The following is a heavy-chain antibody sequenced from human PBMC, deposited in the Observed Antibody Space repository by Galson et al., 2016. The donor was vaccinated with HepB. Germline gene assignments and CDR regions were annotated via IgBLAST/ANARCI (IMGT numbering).Heavy chain of an antibody. CDR1: GDTFSIYA. D-gene: IGHD4-23*01. V-gene: IGHV1-3*01. J-gene: IGHJ4*02. CDR2: INAANGNA. CDR3: ARRVVDGGIN. Sequence: SVKVSCKASGDTFSIYAMHWVRQAPGQRLEWMGWINAANGNARYSQKFQGRVTITRDTSATTAYRELNSLRSEDTAVYYCARRVVDGGINWGQGTLVTVSS.